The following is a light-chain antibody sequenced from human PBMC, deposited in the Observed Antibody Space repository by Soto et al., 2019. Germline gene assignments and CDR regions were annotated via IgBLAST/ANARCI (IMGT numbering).Light chain of an antibody. J-gene: IGKJ3*01. V-gene: IGKV3-20*01. CDR3: QQYGVSPQS. Sequence: EIVLTQSPGTLSLSPGERVTLSCRASQSISGSYLAWYQQKLGQAPRLLVYGATTRATGIPDRFSGSGSGSDFTLIISRLEPEDFAVYFCQQYGVSPQSFGPGTKVDIK. CDR1: QSISGSY. CDR2: GAT.